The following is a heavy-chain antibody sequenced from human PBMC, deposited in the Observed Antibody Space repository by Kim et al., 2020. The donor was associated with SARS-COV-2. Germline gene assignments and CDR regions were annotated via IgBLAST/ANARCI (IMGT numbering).Heavy chain of an antibody. J-gene: IGHJ4*02. V-gene: IGHV3-73*01. CDR2: GT. CDR3: ARSGNGYNDY. Sequence: GTAYSASVKGRYAISRDDSTNTAYLQMSSLKTEDTAVYYCARSGNGYNDYWGQGTLVTISS. D-gene: IGHD6-25*01.